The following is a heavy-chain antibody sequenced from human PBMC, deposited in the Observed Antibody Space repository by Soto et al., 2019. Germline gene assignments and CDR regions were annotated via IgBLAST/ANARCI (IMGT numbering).Heavy chain of an antibody. Sequence: GGSLRLSCAASGITVSSNYMSWVRQAPGKGLEWVSVIYSGGITYYADSVKGRFTISRDNSKNTLYLQMNSLRAEDTAVYYCARQHLWSGITYYYYGMDVWGAGTT. CDR1: GITVSSNY. CDR3: ARQHLWSGITYYYYGMDV. J-gene: IGHJ6*02. CDR2: IYSGGIT. D-gene: IGHD3-3*02. V-gene: IGHV3-53*01.